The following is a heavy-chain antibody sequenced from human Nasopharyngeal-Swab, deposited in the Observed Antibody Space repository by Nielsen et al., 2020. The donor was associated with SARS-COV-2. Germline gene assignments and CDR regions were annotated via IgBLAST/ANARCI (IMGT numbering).Heavy chain of an antibody. CDR3: ARDRVGSSSWGYYYYGMDV. Sequence: GGSLRLSCAASGFTFSSYDMHWVRQATGKGLEWVSAIGTAGDTYYPGSVKGRFTISRENAKNSLYLQMNSLRAGDTAVYYCARDRVGSSSWGYYYYGMDVWGQGTTVTVSS. CDR1: GFTFSSYD. CDR2: IGTAGDT. V-gene: IGHV3-13*01. D-gene: IGHD6-13*01. J-gene: IGHJ6*02.